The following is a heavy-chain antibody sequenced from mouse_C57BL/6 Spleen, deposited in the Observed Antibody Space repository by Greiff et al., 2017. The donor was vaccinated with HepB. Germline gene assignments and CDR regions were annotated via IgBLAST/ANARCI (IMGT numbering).Heavy chain of an antibody. CDR3: TRRGRQLRLRGFAY. CDR2: IDPETGGT. D-gene: IGHD3-2*02. J-gene: IGHJ3*01. CDR1: GYTFTDYE. V-gene: IGHV1-15*01. Sequence: VQLQQSGAELVRPGASVTLSCKASGYTFTDYEMHWVKQTPVHGLEWIGAIDPETGGTAYNQKFKGKAILTADKSSSTAYMELRSLTSEDSAVYYCTRRGRQLRLRGFAYWGQGTLVTVSA.